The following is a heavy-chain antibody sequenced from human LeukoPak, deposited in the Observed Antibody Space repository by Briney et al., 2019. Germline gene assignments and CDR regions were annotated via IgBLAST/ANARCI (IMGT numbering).Heavy chain of an antibody. D-gene: IGHD3-22*01. J-gene: IGHJ4*02. V-gene: IGHV3-48*03. CDR1: GFTFSSYE. Sequence: GESLRLSCAASGFTFSSYEMNWVRQAPGKGLEWVSHISSSGRTMYYADSVKGRFTISRDNAKNSLYLHMNSLRAEDMAVYYCARERTDSSGYYLSLDYWGQGTLVTVSS. CDR3: ARERTDSSGYYLSLDY. CDR2: ISSSGRTM.